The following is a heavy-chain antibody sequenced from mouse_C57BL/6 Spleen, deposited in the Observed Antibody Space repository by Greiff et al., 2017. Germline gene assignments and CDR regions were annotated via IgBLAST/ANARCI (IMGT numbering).Heavy chain of an antibody. Sequence: EVQLQQSGPELVKPGASVKISCKASGYTFTDYYMNWVKQSHGKSLEWIGDINPNNGGTSYNQKFKGKATLTVDKSSSTAYMELRSLTSEDSAVYYCARSPYGNFLYYAMDYWGQGTSGTVSS. V-gene: IGHV1-26*01. CDR3: ARSPYGNFLYYAMDY. CDR1: GYTFTDYY. D-gene: IGHD2-1*01. CDR2: INPNNGGT. J-gene: IGHJ4*01.